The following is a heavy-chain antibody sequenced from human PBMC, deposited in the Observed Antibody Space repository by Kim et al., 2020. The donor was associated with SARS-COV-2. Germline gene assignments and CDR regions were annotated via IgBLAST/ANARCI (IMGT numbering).Heavy chain of an antibody. CDR3: AGFSGGLDAFDI. CDR2: T. J-gene: IGHJ3*02. V-gene: IGHV1-3*01. D-gene: IGHD3-10*01. Sequence: TKYSQRFQGRVSITRDTSATTAYMELSSLKSEDTALYYCAGFSGGLDAFDIWGQGTLVSVSA.